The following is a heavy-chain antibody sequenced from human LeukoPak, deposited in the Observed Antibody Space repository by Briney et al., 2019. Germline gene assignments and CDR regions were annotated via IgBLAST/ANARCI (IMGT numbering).Heavy chain of an antibody. CDR1: GFTFSSYW. CDR2: IKQDGSEK. V-gene: IGHV3-7*01. D-gene: IGHD2-2*01. J-gene: IGHJ6*03. CDR3: ARDLEIVVVPAASPLETRYYMDV. Sequence: SGGSLRLSCAASGFTFSSYWMSWVRQAPGKGLEWVANIKQDGSEKYYVDSVKGRFTISRDNAKNSLYLQMNSLRAEDTAVYYCARDLEIVVVPAASPLETRYYMDVWGKGTTVTVSS.